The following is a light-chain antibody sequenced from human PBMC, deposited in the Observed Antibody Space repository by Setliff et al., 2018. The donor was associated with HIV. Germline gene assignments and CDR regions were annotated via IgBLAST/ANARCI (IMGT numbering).Light chain of an antibody. CDR1: WSDVGGYNY. Sequence: QSALTQPASVSGSPGQSITISCTGTWSDVGGYNYVSWYQQHPGKAPKLMIYAVSNRPSGVSNRFSGSKAGSTASLTISGLHPGDEADYYCCSYAGRTTLLFGGGTKVTVL. V-gene: IGLV2-14*01. CDR2: AVS. CDR3: CSYAGRTTLL. J-gene: IGLJ2*01.